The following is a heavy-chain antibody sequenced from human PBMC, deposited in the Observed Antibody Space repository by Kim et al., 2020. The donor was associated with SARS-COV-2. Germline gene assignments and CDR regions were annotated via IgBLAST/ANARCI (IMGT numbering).Heavy chain of an antibody. Sequence: TYYADSVKGRFTISRDKSKNTLYLQMNSLRAEDTAVYYCAKALVVPGFDYWGQGTLVTVSS. V-gene: IGHV3-23*01. CDR3: AKALVVPGFDY. J-gene: IGHJ4*02. D-gene: IGHD2-2*01. CDR2: T.